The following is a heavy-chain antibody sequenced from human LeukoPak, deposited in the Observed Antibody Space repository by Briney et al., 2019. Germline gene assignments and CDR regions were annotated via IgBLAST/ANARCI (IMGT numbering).Heavy chain of an antibody. Sequence: ASVKVSCKASGYTFTGHYMHWVRQAPGQGLEWMGWINPNSGGTNYAQKFQGRVTMTRDTSISTAYMELSRLTSDDTAVYYCARDLGTGTTGWGQGTLVTVSS. CDR1: GYTFTGHY. J-gene: IGHJ4*02. V-gene: IGHV1-2*02. D-gene: IGHD1-7*01. CDR3: ARDLGTGTTG. CDR2: INPNSGGT.